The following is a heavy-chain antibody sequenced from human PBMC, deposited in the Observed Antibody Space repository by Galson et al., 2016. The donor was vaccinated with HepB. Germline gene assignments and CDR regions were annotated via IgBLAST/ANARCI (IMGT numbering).Heavy chain of an antibody. CDR2: VSHSSTYV. J-gene: IGHJ2*01. CDR1: GFTFDNYT. Sequence: SLRLSCAASGFTFDNYTMNWLRPAPGKGLEWVSSVSHSSTYVYYADSVEGRFPISRDTAKNSLYLEMNSLRVEDTAVFYCARSLGWYFDVWGRGTLVTVSS. V-gene: IGHV3-21*01. D-gene: IGHD6-6*01. CDR3: ARSLGWYFDV.